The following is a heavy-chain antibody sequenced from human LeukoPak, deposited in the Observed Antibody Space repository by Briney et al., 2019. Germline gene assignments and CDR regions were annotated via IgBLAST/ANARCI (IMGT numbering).Heavy chain of an antibody. D-gene: IGHD3-22*01. CDR2: IYYSGGT. Sequence: SQTLSLTCTVSGGSISSGDYYWTWIRQPPGKGLEWIVYIYYSGGTHYNPSLKSRVSISVDTAKNQFSLNLSSVAAADTAVYYCARDQNKYDSSGYYYYQYGMDVWGQGTTVTVSS. J-gene: IGHJ6*02. CDR3: ARDQNKYDSSGYYYYQYGMDV. V-gene: IGHV4-30-4*01. CDR1: GGSISSGDYY.